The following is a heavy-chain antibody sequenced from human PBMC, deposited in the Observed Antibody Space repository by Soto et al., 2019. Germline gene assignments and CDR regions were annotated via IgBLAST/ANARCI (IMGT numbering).Heavy chain of an antibody. J-gene: IGHJ4*02. CDR1: GGSISTYY. CDR3: ARGLGDAAGTRLDS. V-gene: IGHV4-59*01. CDR2: VYYTGSA. D-gene: IGHD6-13*01. Sequence: QVQLQESGPGLVTPSETLSLTCSVSGGSISTYYWNWMRQPPGKGLEWIAYVYYTGSATYNPSLKSRVTISVDTSKNQFSLKVYSVTAADTAVYYCARGLGDAAGTRLDSWGQGTLVTVSS.